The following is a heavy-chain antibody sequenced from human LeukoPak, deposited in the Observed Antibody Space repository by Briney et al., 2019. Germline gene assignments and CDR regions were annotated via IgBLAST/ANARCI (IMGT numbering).Heavy chain of an antibody. Sequence: GGSLRLSCAASGFTFSSYSLNWVRLAPGKGLEWVSSISSSGSYIYYADSVKGRFTISRDNAKNSLYLQMNSLRAEDTAVYYCARDELHTGTYFPFDYWGQGTLVTVSS. CDR2: ISSSGSYI. CDR1: GFTFSSYS. CDR3: ARDELHTGTYFPFDY. D-gene: IGHD1-26*01. J-gene: IGHJ4*02. V-gene: IGHV3-21*01.